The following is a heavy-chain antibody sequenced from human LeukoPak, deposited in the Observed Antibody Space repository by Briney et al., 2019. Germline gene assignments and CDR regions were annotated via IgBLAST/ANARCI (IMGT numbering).Heavy chain of an antibody. J-gene: IGHJ4*02. Sequence: ASVKVSCKASGGTFSSYAIHWVRQAPGQRLEWMGWINAYNGDTEYSQKFQGRVTITRDTSASTAYMELSTLRSEDTAVYYCARGSSSDWPLEYWGRGILVTVSS. CDR3: ARGSSSDWPLEY. CDR1: GGTFSSYA. V-gene: IGHV1-3*01. CDR2: INAYNGDT. D-gene: IGHD6-19*01.